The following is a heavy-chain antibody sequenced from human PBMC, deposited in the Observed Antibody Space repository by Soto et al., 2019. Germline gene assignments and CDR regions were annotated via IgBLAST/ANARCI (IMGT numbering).Heavy chain of an antibody. J-gene: IGHJ4*02. CDR2: ISANAGNI. Sequence: GGSLRLSCAASGFFFNVFDMSWVRQAPGMGLEWVSTISANAGNINYAGSVRGRFSISRDSSKNSVDLQMNSLRVEDTAVYFCTKGSIPAVGRVFFESWGQGTLVTVSS. D-gene: IGHD6-13*01. V-gene: IGHV3-23*01. CDR3: TKGSIPAVGRVFFES. CDR1: GFFFNVFD.